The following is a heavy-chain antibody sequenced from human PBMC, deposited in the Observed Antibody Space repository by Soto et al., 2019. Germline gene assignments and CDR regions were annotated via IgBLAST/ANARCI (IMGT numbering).Heavy chain of an antibody. CDR2: ISYDGSNK. CDR1: GFTFSNYG. V-gene: IGHV3-30*18. Sequence: PGESLRLSCAASGFTFSNYGMHWVRQAPGKGLEWVAVISYDGSNKYYADSVKGRFTISRDNSKNTLYLQMNSLRAEDTAVYYCAKDDREQQWLVGPCDYWGQGT. CDR3: AKDDREQQWLVGPCDY. D-gene: IGHD6-19*01. J-gene: IGHJ4*02.